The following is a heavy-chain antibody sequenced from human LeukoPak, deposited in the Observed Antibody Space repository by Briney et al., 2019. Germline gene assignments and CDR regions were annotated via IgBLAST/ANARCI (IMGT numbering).Heavy chain of an antibody. CDR1: GYTFTSYD. V-gene: IGHV1-8*03. D-gene: IGHD3-9*01. Sequence: ASVKVSCKASGYTFTSYDINWVRLATGQGLEWLGWMNPNSGNTGYAQKFQGRVTITRNTSISTAYMELSSLRSEDTAVYYCARVKPWMCYDILTGYSSSCYYYMDVWGKGTTVTVSS. CDR2: MNPNSGNT. CDR3: ARVKPWMCYDILTGYSSSCYYYMDV. J-gene: IGHJ6*03.